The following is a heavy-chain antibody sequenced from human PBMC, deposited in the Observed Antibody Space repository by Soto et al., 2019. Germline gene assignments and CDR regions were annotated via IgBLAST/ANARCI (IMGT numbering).Heavy chain of an antibody. Sequence: GGSLRLSCAASGFTFSSYAMSWVRQAPGKGLEWVSAISGSGGSTYYADSVKGRFTISKDNSKNTLYLQMNSLRAEDTAVYYCASSSYDILTGPDYWGQGTLVTVSS. CDR2: ISGSGGST. D-gene: IGHD3-9*01. CDR1: GFTFSSYA. V-gene: IGHV3-23*01. J-gene: IGHJ4*02. CDR3: ASSSYDILTGPDY.